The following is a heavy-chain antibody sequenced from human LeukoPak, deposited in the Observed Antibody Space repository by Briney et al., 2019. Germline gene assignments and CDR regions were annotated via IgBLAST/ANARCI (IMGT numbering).Heavy chain of an antibody. V-gene: IGHV4-59*01. Sequence: PSETLSLTCTVSGGSMSMYYWSWIGQPPGKGLEWIGYIYYSGSTDYNPSLKSRVTISVDTSKNQFSLKLSSVTAADTAVYYCAREGVTKYYFEYWGQGALVTVSS. CDR2: IYYSGST. D-gene: IGHD4-11*01. CDR3: AREGVTKYYFEY. CDR1: GGSMSMYY. J-gene: IGHJ4*02.